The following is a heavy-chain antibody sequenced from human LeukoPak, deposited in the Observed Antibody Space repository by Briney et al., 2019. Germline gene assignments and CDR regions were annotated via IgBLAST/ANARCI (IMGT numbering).Heavy chain of an antibody. CDR3: ARGLSIAAAGRGYDY. D-gene: IGHD6-13*01. V-gene: IGHV1-8*03. CDR2: MNPNSGNT. J-gene: IGHJ4*02. Sequence: ASVKVSCKASGYTFTSYDINWVRQATGQGLEWMGWMNPNSGNTGYAQKFQGRVTITRNTSISTAYMELSSLRSEDTAVYYCARGLSIAAAGRGYDYWGQGTLVTVSS. CDR1: GYTFTSYD.